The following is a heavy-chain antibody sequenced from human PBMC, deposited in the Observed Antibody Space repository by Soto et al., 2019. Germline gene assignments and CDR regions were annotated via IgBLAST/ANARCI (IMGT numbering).Heavy chain of an antibody. CDR2: ISGSGGST. J-gene: IGHJ4*02. Sequence: GGSLRLSCAASGFTFSSYAMNWVRQAPGKGLEWVSVISGSGGSTYYADSVKGRFSISRDSSKNTLYLQMNSLRAEDTAVYYCAKRGSGSYFDYWGQGTLVTVS. V-gene: IGHV3-23*01. CDR3: AKRGSGSYFDY. CDR1: GFTFSSYA. D-gene: IGHD1-26*01.